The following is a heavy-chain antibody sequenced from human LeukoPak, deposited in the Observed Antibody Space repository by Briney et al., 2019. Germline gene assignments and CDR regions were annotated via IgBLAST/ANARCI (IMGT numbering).Heavy chain of an antibody. CDR2: ISAYNGNT. J-gene: IGHJ1*01. V-gene: IGHV1-18*01. Sequence: GASVKVSCKASGYTFTSYGISWVRQAPGQGLEWMGWISAYNGNTDYAQKLQGRVTMTTDTSTSTAYMELRSLRSDDTAVYYCARDPPYGDYVYFQHWGQGTLVTVSS. CDR1: GYTFTSYG. D-gene: IGHD4-17*01. CDR3: ARDPPYGDYVYFQH.